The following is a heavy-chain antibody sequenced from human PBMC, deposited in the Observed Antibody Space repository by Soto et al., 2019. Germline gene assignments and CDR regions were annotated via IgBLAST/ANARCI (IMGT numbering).Heavy chain of an antibody. V-gene: IGHV4-39*01. D-gene: IGHD3-10*01. Sequence: SETLSLTCTVSGGSISSSSYYWGWIRQPPGKGLEWIGSIYYSGSTYYNPSLKSRVTISVDTSKNQFSLKLSSVTAADTAVYYCARYSPELWFGELSWFDPWGQGALVTVSS. J-gene: IGHJ5*02. CDR3: ARYSPELWFGELSWFDP. CDR1: GGSISSSSYY. CDR2: IYYSGST.